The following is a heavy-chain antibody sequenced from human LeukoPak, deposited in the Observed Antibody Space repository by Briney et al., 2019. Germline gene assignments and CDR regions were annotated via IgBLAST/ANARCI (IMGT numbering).Heavy chain of an antibody. J-gene: IGHJ6*03. Sequence: GGSLRLSCAASGLSFSSYWMTWVRQAPGKGLEGVANIKEDGSGKYYVDSVKGRFTISRDNANNSLFLQINSLRADDTAVYYCARTGRIAVAAMGGYYYYYMDVWGKGTTVTVSS. CDR2: IKEDGSGK. CDR1: GLSFSSYW. CDR3: ARTGRIAVAAMGGYYYYYMDV. V-gene: IGHV3-7*01. D-gene: IGHD6-19*01.